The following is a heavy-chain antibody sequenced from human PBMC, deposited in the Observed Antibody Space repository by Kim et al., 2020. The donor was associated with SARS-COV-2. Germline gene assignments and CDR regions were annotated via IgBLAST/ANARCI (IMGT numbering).Heavy chain of an antibody. CDR2: INSDGSST. J-gene: IGHJ1*01. D-gene: IGHD3-3*01. V-gene: IGHV3-74*01. CDR1: GFTFSSYW. Sequence: GGSLRLSCAASGFTFSSYWMHWVRQAPGKGLVWVSRINSDGSSTSYADSVKGRFTISRDNAKNTLYLQMNSLRAEDTAVYYCAKQESYYDFWSGSGSIQHWGQGTLVTVSS. CDR3: AKQESYYDFWSGSGSIQH.